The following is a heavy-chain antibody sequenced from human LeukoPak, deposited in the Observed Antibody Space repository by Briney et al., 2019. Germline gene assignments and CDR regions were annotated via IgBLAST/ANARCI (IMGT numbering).Heavy chain of an antibody. Sequence: TSETLSLTCTVSGGSISSYYWTWIRQPPGKGLDWIGYIYYSGSTNYNPSLKSRVSISVDTSKSQFSLKLSSVTAADTAVYYCAMGSILLWFSDWGQGTLVTVSS. V-gene: IGHV4-59*08. CDR1: GGSISSYY. D-gene: IGHD3-10*01. J-gene: IGHJ4*02. CDR2: IYYSGST. CDR3: AMGSILLWFSD.